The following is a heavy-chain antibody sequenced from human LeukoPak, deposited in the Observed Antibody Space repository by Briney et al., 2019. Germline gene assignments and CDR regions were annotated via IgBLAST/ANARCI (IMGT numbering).Heavy chain of an antibody. CDR1: GFTFSSYW. CDR3: ARDLELVYYDSSGYDY. D-gene: IGHD3-22*01. CDR2: INSDGSNT. J-gene: IGHJ4*02. Sequence: QTGGSLRLSCAASGFTFSSYWMHWVRHVPGKGLVWVAHINSDGSNTRYADSVKGRFTISRGNAKNTLYLQMNSLRAEDTAVYYCARDLELVYYDSSGYDYWGQGTLVIVSS. V-gene: IGHV3-74*01.